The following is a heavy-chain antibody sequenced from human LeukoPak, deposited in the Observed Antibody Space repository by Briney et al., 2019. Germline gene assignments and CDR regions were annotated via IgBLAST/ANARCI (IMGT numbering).Heavy chain of an antibody. J-gene: IGHJ5*02. CDR2: ISSSSSYI. CDR1: GFTFSSYS. CDR3: AREGRSMVRGVTRSWFDP. D-gene: IGHD3-10*01. Sequence: GGSLRLSCAASGFTFSSYSMNWVRQAPGKGLEWVSSISSSSSYIYYADSVKGRFTISRDNSKNTLYLQMNSLRAEDTAVYYCAREGRSMVRGVTRSWFDPWGQGTLVTVSS. V-gene: IGHV3-21*01.